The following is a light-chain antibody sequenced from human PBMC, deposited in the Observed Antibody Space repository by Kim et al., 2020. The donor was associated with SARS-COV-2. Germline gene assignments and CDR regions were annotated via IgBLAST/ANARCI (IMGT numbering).Light chain of an antibody. CDR2: RNN. J-gene: IGLJ3*02. V-gene: IGLV1-47*01. Sequence: QSVLTQPPSASGTPGQRVTISCSGISSNIGRNYVYWYQRLPGTAPKLLIYRNNQRPSGVPDRFSGSKSGTSASLAISGLRSEDVADYYCAAWDDSLSGRVFGGGTKVTVL. CDR1: SSNIGRNY. CDR3: AAWDDSLSGRV.